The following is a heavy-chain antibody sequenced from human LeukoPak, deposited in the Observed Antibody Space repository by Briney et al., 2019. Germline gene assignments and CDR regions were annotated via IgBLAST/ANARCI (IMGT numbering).Heavy chain of an antibody. CDR3: ARDRGVGNWYSGL. J-gene: IGHJ2*01. D-gene: IGHD3-10*01. Sequence: GGSLRLSCAASGFTVSSNYMSWVRQAPGKGLEWVSVIYSGGTTYYADSVKGRFTISRDNSKNTLYLQMNSLRAEDTAVYYCARDRGVGNWYSGLWGRGTLVIVSS. V-gene: IGHV3-53*01. CDR2: IYSGGTT. CDR1: GFTVSSNY.